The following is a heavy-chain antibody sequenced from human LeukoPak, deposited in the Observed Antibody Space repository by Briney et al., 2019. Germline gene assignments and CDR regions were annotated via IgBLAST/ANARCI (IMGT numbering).Heavy chain of an antibody. V-gene: IGHV1-2*06. CDR1: GYTFTDYY. D-gene: IGHD2-8*02. CDR2: INPNSGVT. CDR3: ARDIGGPGGI. J-gene: IGHJ3*02. Sequence: ASVKVSCKASGYTFTDYYIHWVRQAPGQGLEWMGRINPNSGVTNYAQKFQGRVTMTRDTSISTAYMELTRLRPDDTAIYYCARDIGGPGGIWGQGTMVTVSS.